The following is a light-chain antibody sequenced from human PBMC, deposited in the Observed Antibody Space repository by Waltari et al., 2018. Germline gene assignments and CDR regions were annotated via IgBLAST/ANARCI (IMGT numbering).Light chain of an antibody. J-gene: IGLJ3*02. V-gene: IGLV3-21*02. CDR3: QVWDSRDDVV. CDR2: EDS. CDR1: IVGRKR. Sequence: YFVTQPPSVSVAPGQTARITCGGNIVGRKRVQWYQQKPGQAPVLVVYEDSVRPSGIPERFSGSNSGNTATLTITRVEAGDEADYYCQVWDSRDDVVFGAGTKLTVV.